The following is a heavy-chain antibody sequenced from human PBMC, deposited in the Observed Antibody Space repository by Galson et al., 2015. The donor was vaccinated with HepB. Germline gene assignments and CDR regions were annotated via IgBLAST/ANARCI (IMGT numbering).Heavy chain of an antibody. CDR2: VTSSSSYI. D-gene: IGHD5-24*01. J-gene: IGHJ4*02. CDR3: ARDGYNYPQPLTD. V-gene: IGHV3-21*01. CDR1: GFTFSSYS. Sequence: SLRLSCAASGFTFSSYSMNWVRQAPGKGLEWVSSVTSSSSYIYYADSVRGRFTISRDNAKNSLYLQMNSLRAEDTAVYYCARDGYNYPQPLTDWGQGTLVTVSS.